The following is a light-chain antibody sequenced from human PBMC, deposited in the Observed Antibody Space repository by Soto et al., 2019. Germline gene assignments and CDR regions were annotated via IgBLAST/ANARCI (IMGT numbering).Light chain of an antibody. CDR3: QAWDSNTNYV. CDR2: QDN. V-gene: IGLV3-1*01. CDR1: KLGDKF. J-gene: IGLJ1*01. Sequence: SYYLTQPPSVSVSPGQTASITCSGEKLGDKFAWWYQQKPGQSPVLVISQDNKRPSGIPERFSGSNSGNTATLTISGTQAMDEADYYCQAWDSNTNYVFGSGTRSPS.